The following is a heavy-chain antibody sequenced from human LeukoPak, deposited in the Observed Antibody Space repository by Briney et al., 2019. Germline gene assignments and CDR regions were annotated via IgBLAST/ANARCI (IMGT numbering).Heavy chain of an antibody. V-gene: IGHV3-23*01. Sequence: GGSLRLSCAASGFTFSSYAKSWVRQAPGKGLEWVSAISGGGGSTYYADSVKGRFTISRDNSKNTLYLQMNSLRAEDTAVYYCAKFSIVAGDAFDIWGQGTMVTVSS. CDR2: ISGGGGST. D-gene: IGHD5-12*01. CDR1: GFTFSSYA. J-gene: IGHJ3*02. CDR3: AKFSIVAGDAFDI.